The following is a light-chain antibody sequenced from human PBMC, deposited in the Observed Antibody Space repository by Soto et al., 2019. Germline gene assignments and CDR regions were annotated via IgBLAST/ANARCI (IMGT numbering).Light chain of an antibody. CDR3: QSYDSSLSGSV. Sequence: QSVLTQPPSVSGAPGQRVTISCTGSSSNIGAGYDVHWYQQLPGTAPKLLIYGNSNRPSGVLDRFSGSKSGTSASLAITGLQAEDEADYYCQSYDSSLSGSVFGGGTKLTVL. J-gene: IGLJ2*01. CDR2: GNS. V-gene: IGLV1-40*01. CDR1: SSNIGAGYD.